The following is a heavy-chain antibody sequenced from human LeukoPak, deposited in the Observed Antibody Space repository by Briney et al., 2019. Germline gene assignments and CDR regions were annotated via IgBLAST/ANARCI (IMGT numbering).Heavy chain of an antibody. CDR1: GFTFSSYW. Sequence: GGSLRLSCAASGFTFSSYWMHWVRHAPGKGLVWVSRINSDGSSTSYADSVRGRFSISRDDAKNTLYLQMNSLRAEDTAVYYCARGLSGYASSLGYWGQGTLVTVSA. CDR2: INSDGSST. V-gene: IGHV3-74*01. J-gene: IGHJ4*02. D-gene: IGHD6-6*01. CDR3: ARGLSGYASSLGY.